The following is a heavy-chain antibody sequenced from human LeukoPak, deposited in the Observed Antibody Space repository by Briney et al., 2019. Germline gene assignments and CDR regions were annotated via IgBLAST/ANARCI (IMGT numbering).Heavy chain of an antibody. J-gene: IGHJ1*01. V-gene: IGHV1-18*01. CDR2: ISGYNGKT. CDR1: GYTFSTYG. D-gene: IGHD3-16*01. CDR3: AKDDAWGRYKH. Sequence: ASVKVSCKASGYTFSTYGITWVRQAPGQGLEWMGWISGYNGKTKYAQKLQDRVTMTTDTSTTTAYMELRSLTSDDTAVYYCAKDDAWGRYKHWGQGTLVTVSS.